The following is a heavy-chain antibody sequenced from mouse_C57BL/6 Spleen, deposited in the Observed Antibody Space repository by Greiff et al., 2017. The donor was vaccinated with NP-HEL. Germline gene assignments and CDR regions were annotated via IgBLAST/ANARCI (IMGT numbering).Heavy chain of an antibody. V-gene: IGHV5-4*01. CDR2: ISDGGSYT. J-gene: IGHJ4*01. CDR1: GFTFSSYA. Sequence: DVKLVESGGGLVKPGGSLKLSCAASGFTFSSYAMSWVRQTPEKRLEWVATISDGGSYTYYPDNVKGRFTISRDNAKNNLYLQMSHLKSEDTAMYYCARDQYYGSSYRAMDYWGQGTSVTVSS. CDR3: ARDQYYGSSYRAMDY. D-gene: IGHD1-1*01.